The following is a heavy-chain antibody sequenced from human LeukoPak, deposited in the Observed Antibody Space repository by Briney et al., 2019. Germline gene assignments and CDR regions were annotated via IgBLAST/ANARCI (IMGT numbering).Heavy chain of an antibody. Sequence: GGSLRLSCVTSGFSFSAYIMHWVRQAPGKGLEYVSAIRSDGSSTFYPNSVKGRFTISRDNSKSTLYLQMGSLRAEDTAVYYCTRRYGGHSGWAGYHDSWGQGTLVTVSS. J-gene: IGHJ4*02. CDR3: TRRYGGHSGWAGYHDS. V-gene: IGHV3-64*01. CDR2: IRSDGSST. CDR1: GFSFSAYI. D-gene: IGHD6-19*01.